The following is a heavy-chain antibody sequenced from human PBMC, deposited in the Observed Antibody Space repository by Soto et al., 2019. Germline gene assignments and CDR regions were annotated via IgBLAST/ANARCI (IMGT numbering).Heavy chain of an antibody. CDR2: IFYSGLT. CDR1: GYSFTSSDYY. CDR3: APLSVSLSGPYGIHV. V-gene: IGHV4-39*01. Sequence: PSEARSVTCSVPGYSFTSSDYYWAWILQPPGKGLEWIGSIFYSGLTYYNPSLKSRVTLSVDTSKNQFSVRLNSVTAADTAVYYCAPLSVSLSGPYGIHVWGQGTTVTVSS. D-gene: IGHD2-15*01. J-gene: IGHJ6*02.